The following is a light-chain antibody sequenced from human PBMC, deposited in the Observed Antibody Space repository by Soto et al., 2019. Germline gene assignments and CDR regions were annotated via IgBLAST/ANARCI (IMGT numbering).Light chain of an antibody. J-gene: IGLJ1*01. CDR3: GSYAGRYTYI. CDR1: SSDVGGYNY. CDR2: DVS. V-gene: IGLV2-11*01. Sequence: QSVLTQPRSVSGSPGQSVTISCAGTSSDVGGYNYVSWYQQHPGKAPKLMIYDVSKRPSGVPDRFSGSKSGNTASLTISGLQADDEADYYCGSYAGRYTYIFGTGTKLTVL.